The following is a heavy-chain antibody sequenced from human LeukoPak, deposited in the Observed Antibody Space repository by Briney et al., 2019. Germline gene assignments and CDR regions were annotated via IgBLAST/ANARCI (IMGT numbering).Heavy chain of an antibody. V-gene: IGHV1-2*06. CDR3: ARALPAGGSRLGVDI. CDR2: INPNSGGT. CDR1: GYTFTGYY. Sequence: ASVKVSCKASGYTFTGYYMHWVRQAPGQGLEWMGRINPNSGGTNYAQKFQGRVTMTRDTSISTAYMELSRLRSDDTAVYYCARALPAGGSRLGVDIWGQGTMVTVSS. D-gene: IGHD1-26*01. J-gene: IGHJ3*02.